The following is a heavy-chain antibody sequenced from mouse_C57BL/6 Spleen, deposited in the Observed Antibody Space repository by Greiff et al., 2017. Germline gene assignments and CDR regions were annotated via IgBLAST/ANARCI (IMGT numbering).Heavy chain of an antibody. CDR2: IDPETGGT. V-gene: IGHV1-15*01. J-gene: IGHJ3*01. CDR1: GYTFTDYE. Sequence: VQLQQSGAELVRPGASVTLSCKASGYTFTDYEMHWVKQTPVHGLEWIGAIDPETGGTAYNQKFKGKAILTADKSSSTAYMELRSLTSEDSAVYYCTRGDYDGPELAYGGQGTLVTVSA. D-gene: IGHD2-4*01. CDR3: TRGDYDGPELAY.